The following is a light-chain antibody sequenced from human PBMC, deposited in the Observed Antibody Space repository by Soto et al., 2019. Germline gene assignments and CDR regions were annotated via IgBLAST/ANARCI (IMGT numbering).Light chain of an antibody. CDR1: TSGLEIKI. Sequence: QSALTQPPSASGTPGQRVTISCSGSTSGLEIKILNWYQHLPVKAPKLLIYHDDQRPSGVPDRFSGSRSGTSASLVIAGLRSEDEAEYYCAGWDDGLLGPVFGGGTKLTVL. V-gene: IGLV1-44*01. J-gene: IGLJ3*02. CDR2: HDD. CDR3: AGWDDGLLGPV.